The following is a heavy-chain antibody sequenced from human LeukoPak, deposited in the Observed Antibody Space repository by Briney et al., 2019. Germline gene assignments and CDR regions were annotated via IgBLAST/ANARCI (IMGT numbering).Heavy chain of an antibody. CDR1: GYSFTSYW. V-gene: IGHV5-51*01. Sequence: GESLKISCKGSGYSFTSYWIGWVRQMPGKGLEWMGIIYPSDSDTRYSPSFQGQVTISADKSISTAYLQWSSLKASDTAMYYCARQRAAAGPPPDYWGQGTLVTVSS. CDR2: IYPSDSDT. J-gene: IGHJ4*02. CDR3: ARQRAAAGPPPDY. D-gene: IGHD6-13*01.